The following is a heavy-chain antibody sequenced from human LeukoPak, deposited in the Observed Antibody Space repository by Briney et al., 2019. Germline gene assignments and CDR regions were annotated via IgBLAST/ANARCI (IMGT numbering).Heavy chain of an antibody. J-gene: IGHJ4*02. Sequence: SETLSLTCTVSGGPISSSSYYWGWIRQPPGKGLEWIGSIYYSGSTYYNPSLKSRVTISVDTSKNQFSLKLSSVTAADTAVYYCARKDYYYGSGSYFLEWGQGSLVTVSS. V-gene: IGHV4-39*01. CDR3: ARKDYYYGSGSYFLE. CDR1: GGPISSSSYY. CDR2: IYYSGST. D-gene: IGHD3-10*01.